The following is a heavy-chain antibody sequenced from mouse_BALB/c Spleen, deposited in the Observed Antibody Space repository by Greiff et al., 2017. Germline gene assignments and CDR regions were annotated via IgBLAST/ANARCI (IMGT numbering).Heavy chain of an antibody. Sequence: DVMLVESGGGLVQPGGSRKLSCAASGFTFSSFGMHWVRQAPEKGLEWVAYISSGSSTIYYADTVKGRFTISRDNPKNTLFLQMTSLRSEDTAMYYCARGITTDYWGAGTTVTVSS. V-gene: IGHV5-17*02. CDR1: GFTFSSFG. J-gene: IGHJ1*01. CDR3: ARGITTDY. D-gene: IGHD2-4*01. CDR2: ISSGSSTI.